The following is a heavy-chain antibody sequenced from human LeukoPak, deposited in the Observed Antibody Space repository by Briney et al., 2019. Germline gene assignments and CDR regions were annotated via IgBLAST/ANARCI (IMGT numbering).Heavy chain of an antibody. CDR3: ARSPPLYCSSTSCDEAWFDP. D-gene: IGHD2-2*01. CDR2: INTDGSST. CDR1: GFTFSSYW. V-gene: IGHV3-74*01. Sequence: PGGSLRLSCAASGFTFSSYWMHWVRQAPGKGLVWVSRINTDGSSTSYADSVKGRFTISRDNAKNTLYLQMNSLRAEDTAVYYCARSPPLYCSSTSCDEAWFDPWGQGTLVTVSS. J-gene: IGHJ5*02.